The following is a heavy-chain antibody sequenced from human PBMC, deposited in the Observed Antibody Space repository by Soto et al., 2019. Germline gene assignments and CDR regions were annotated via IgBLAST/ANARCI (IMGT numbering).Heavy chain of an antibody. CDR2: ISWNSGSI. J-gene: IGHJ4*02. CDR1: GFTFDDYA. CDR3: AKATYYYDSSGYYDY. Sequence: GGSLRLSCAASGFTFDDYAMHWVRQAPGKGLEWVSGISWNSGSIGYADSVKGRFTISRDNAKNSLYLQMNSLRAEDTALYYCAKATYYYDSSGYYDYWGQGTLVTVS. V-gene: IGHV3-9*01. D-gene: IGHD3-22*01.